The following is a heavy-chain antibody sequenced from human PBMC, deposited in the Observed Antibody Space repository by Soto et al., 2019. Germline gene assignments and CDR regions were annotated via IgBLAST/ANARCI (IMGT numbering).Heavy chain of an antibody. Sequence: GGSLRLSCAASGFTFITYAMEWVRQAPGKGLDWVALISYDGNNKYYADSVRGRFTISRDNSKNTLYLQMNTLRPEDTALYFCARPVEPFYYYGMDVWGQGTTVTVSS. CDR2: ISYDGNNK. V-gene: IGHV3-30-3*01. CDR1: GFTFITYA. CDR3: ARPVEPFYYYGMDV. J-gene: IGHJ6*02.